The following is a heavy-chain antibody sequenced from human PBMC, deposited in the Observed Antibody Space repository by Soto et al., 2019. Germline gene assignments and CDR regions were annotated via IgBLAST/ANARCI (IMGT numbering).Heavy chain of an antibody. J-gene: IGHJ4*02. CDR2: ISSSSSYI. D-gene: IGHD5-18*01. Sequence: EVQLVESGGGLVKPGGSLRLSCAASGFTFSSYSMNWVRQAPGKGLEWVSSISSSSSYIYYADSVKGRFTISRDNAKNSLYLQMNSRRAEDTAVYYCARDQPGYSYGYGLGYWGQGTLVTVSS. V-gene: IGHV3-21*01. CDR1: GFTFSSYS. CDR3: ARDQPGYSYGYGLGY.